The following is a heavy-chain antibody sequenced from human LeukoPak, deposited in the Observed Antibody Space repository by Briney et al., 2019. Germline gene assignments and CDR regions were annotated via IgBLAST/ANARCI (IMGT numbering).Heavy chain of an antibody. Sequence: PGGSLRLSCAASGFTFTTYSMLWVRQAPDKGLEWVAVISYNGNNQYYADSVKGRFTISRDNSKNTLYLQMNSLRAEDTAVYHCAKDQGYGSGTFLDYWGQGTLVTVSS. CDR2: ISYNGNNQ. CDR1: GFTFTTYS. D-gene: IGHD3-10*01. CDR3: AKDQGYGSGTFLDY. V-gene: IGHV3-30*18. J-gene: IGHJ4*02.